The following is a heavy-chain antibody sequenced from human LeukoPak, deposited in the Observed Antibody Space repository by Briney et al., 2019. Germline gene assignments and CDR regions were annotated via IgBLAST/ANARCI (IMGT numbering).Heavy chain of an antibody. Sequence: PGGSLRLSCAASGFTFSSYAMSWVRQAPGKGLEWVSAISGSGGSTYYADSVKGRFTISRDNSKNTLYLQMNSLRAVDTAVYYCAKGFIAMIYTNDYWGQGTLVTVSS. J-gene: IGHJ4*02. CDR1: GFTFSSYA. D-gene: IGHD3-22*01. V-gene: IGHV3-23*01. CDR2: ISGSGGST. CDR3: AKGFIAMIYTNDY.